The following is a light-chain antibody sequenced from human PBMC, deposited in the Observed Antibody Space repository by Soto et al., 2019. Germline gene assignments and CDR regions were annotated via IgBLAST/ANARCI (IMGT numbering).Light chain of an antibody. V-gene: IGKV3-20*01. CDR3: QQYGTSSYT. CDR2: DAS. CDR1: QSLTRTY. Sequence: EMVLTQSPGTLSLSPGERATLSCRASQSLTRTYLAWYQQKPGQAPRLLIYDASSRATGIPDRFSGSGSGTDFALTITRLQPEDFADYYCQQYGTSSYTFGQGTKLEIK. J-gene: IGKJ2*01.